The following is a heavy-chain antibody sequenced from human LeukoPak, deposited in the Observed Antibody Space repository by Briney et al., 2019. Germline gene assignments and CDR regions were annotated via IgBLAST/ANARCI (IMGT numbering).Heavy chain of an antibody. D-gene: IGHD1-26*01. CDR1: GFTFDDYA. V-gene: IGHV3-9*01. J-gene: IGHJ6*02. CDR3: AKDISGSYYYGMDV. CDR2: ISWNSGSI. Sequence: GGSLRLSCAASGFTFDDYAMHWVRQAPGKGLEWVSGISWNSGSIGYADSVKGRFTISRDNAKNSLYLQMNSLRAEDTALYYCAKDISGSYYYGMDVWGQGTTVTVSS.